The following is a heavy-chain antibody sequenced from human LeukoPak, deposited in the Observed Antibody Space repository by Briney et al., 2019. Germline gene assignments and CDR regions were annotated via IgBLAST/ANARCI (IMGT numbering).Heavy chain of an antibody. J-gene: IGHJ4*02. D-gene: IGHD2-2*01. V-gene: IGHV3-23*01. CDR3: AKVETSGGANCYALDY. CDR2: ISGSAGST. Sequence: GSMRLSCGAAAFASSSYDLTWVRQAPDKGLVWGSAISGSAGSTYYADSVKGRFTISRADSQNTLYLQMNSLSAEDTAVYYCAKVETSGGANCYALDYWGQGTLVTVSS. CDR1: AFASSSYD.